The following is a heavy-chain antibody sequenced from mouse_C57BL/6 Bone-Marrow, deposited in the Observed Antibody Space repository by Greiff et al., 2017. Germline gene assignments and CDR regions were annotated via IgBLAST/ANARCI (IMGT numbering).Heavy chain of an antibody. CDR1: GFTFSSYG. J-gene: IGHJ3*01. V-gene: IGHV5-6*02. CDR3: ARPLRFAY. Sequence: DVMLVESGGDLVKPGGSLKLSCAASGFTFSSYGMSWVRQTPDKRLEWVATISSGGSYTYYPDSVKGRFTISRDNAKNTLYLQMSSLKSEDTAMYYCARPLRFAYWGQGTLVTVSA. CDR2: ISSGGSYT.